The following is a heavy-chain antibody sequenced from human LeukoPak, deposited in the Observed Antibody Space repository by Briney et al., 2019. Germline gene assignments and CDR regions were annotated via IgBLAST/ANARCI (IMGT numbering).Heavy chain of an antibody. CDR1: GFTVSSNY. V-gene: IGHV3-66*01. Sequence: VVSLRLSCAASGFTVSSNYMSWVRQAPGKGLEWVSVIYSGGSTYYADSVKGRFTISRDNSKNTLYLQMNSLRAEDTAVYYCARGLDGGIPNYWGQGTLVTVSS. J-gene: IGHJ4*02. D-gene: IGHD3-16*01. CDR2: IYSGGST. CDR3: ARGLDGGIPNY.